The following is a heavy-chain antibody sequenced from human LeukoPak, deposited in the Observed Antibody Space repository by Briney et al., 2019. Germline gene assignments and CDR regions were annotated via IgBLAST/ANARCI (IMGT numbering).Heavy chain of an antibody. V-gene: IGHV3-53*01. J-gene: IGHJ4*02. Sequence: PGGSLRLSCAASGFTFSNAWMTWVRQAPGKRLEWVSVIYGDGRSYFADSVKGRFTISRDDSKNTLYLQMNSLRAEDTAVYYCARRAGAYSHPYDYWGQGTLVTVSS. CDR3: ARRAGAYSHPYDY. CDR2: IYGDGRS. CDR1: GFTFSNAW. D-gene: IGHD4-17*01.